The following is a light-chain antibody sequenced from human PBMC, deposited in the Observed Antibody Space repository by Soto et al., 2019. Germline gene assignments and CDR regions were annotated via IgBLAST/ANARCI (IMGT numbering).Light chain of an antibody. CDR2: GAS. V-gene: IGKV3-15*01. CDR1: QSMGSN. Sequence: IAMSQAPATMSVSKGERATLSCGASQSMGSNVAWYQQKPGQAPRLLIYGASTRAAGIPARFSGSGSGTEFTLTISSLQPDDFATYYCQQYNSYSWTFGQGSKVDIK. CDR3: QQYNSYSWT. J-gene: IGKJ1*01.